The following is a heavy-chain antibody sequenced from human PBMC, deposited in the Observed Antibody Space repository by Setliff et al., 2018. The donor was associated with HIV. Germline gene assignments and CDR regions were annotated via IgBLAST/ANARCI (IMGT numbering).Heavy chain of an antibody. J-gene: IGHJ4*02. V-gene: IGHV3-23*01. CDR2: IRLSDGVI. CDR1: GVSLENHA. D-gene: IGHD1-7*01. Sequence: GGSLRLSCAGSGVSLENHAMRWVRQAPGKGPEWVSVIRLSDGVIYYADSAKGRFTISRDKAKNSLYLQLNTLRAEDTAVYYCAREGITGTTLHPYWGQGTLVTVSS. CDR3: AREGITGTTLHPY.